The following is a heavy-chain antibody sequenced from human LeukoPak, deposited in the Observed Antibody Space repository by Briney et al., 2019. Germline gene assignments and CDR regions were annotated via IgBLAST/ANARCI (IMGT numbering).Heavy chain of an antibody. V-gene: IGHV4-31*03. CDR2: IYYSGST. D-gene: IGHD6-13*01. CDR1: GGSISSGGYY. J-gene: IGHJ6*02. CDR3: ARDIAAAGAPYGMDV. Sequence: SQTLSLTCTVSGGSISSGGYYWSWIRQHPGKGLEWIGYIYYSGSTYYNPSLKSRVTISVDTSKNQFSLKLSSVTAADTAVYYCARDIAAAGAPYGMDVWGQGTTVTVSS.